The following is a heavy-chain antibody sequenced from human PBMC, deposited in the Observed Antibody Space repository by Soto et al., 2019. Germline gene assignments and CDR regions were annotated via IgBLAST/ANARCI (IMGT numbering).Heavy chain of an antibody. CDR1: GGTFSSYA. V-gene: IGHV1-69*01. D-gene: IGHD5-18*01. CDR2: IIPIFGTA. Sequence: QVQLVQSGAEGKKPGSSVKFSCKASGGTFSSYAISWVRQAPGQGLEGMGGIIPIFGTANYAQKFQGRVTITADESTSTAYMELSSLRSEDTAVYYCARALIQLRSYYYYGMDVWGQGTTVTVSS. CDR3: ARALIQLRSYYYYGMDV. J-gene: IGHJ6*02.